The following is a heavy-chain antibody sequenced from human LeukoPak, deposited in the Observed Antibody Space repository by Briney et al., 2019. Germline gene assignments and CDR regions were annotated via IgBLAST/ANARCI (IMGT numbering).Heavy chain of an antibody. CDR2: TSGSGDST. Sequence: GGSLRLSCGVSGFTFRSYAMSWVRQAPGKGLEWLSGTSGSGDSTYYADSVKGRFTISRDNSKNTVYLQMNSLRVEDTAVYYCAKHVHGDYHSDSSGYYPMINFDFWGQGTMVTVSS. CDR3: AKHVHGDYHSDSSGYYPMINFDF. J-gene: IGHJ3*01. D-gene: IGHD3-22*01. V-gene: IGHV3-23*01. CDR1: GFTFRSYA.